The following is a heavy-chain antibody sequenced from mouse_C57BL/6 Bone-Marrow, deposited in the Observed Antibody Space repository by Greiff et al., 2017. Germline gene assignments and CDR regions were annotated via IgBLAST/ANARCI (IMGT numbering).Heavy chain of an antibody. CDR2: IDPENGGT. CDR1: GYTFTDYE. D-gene: IGHD1-1*01. J-gene: IGHJ2*01. Sequence: VQLQQSGAELVRPGASVTLSCKASGYTFTDYEMHWVKQTPVHGLQWIGAIDPENGGTAYNQKFKGKAILTADKSSSTAYMELRSLTSEDSAVYYCTRWDYGSSYDYFDYWGQGTTLTGSS. V-gene: IGHV1-15*01. CDR3: TRWDYGSSYDYFDY.